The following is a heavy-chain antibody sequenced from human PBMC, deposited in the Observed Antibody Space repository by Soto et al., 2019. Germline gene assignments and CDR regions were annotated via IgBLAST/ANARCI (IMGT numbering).Heavy chain of an antibody. CDR2: INPNNGAT. V-gene: IGHV1-2*02. CDR3: ASHGPGARVDP. Sequence: QVQLVQSGAEVKKPGASVKVSCKAPRYIFTAYFMHWVRQAPGQGLEWMGWINPNNGATHYGLSFQGRVTMTRDTSISPADMELSSLRSDDTGVYYWASHGPGARVDPGGQGTLVIVSS. J-gene: IGHJ5*02. CDR1: RYIFTAYF.